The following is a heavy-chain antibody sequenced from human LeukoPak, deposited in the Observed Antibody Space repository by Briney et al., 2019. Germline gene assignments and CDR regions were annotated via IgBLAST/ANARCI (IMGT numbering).Heavy chain of an antibody. CDR1: GVSISSSSYY. Sequence: PSETLSLTCTVSGVSISSSSYYWGWIRQPPGKGLEWIGSIYYSRSTYSNTSLKSRVTISVDTSKNQFSLKLSSVTTADTAVYYCARVPTVTFFDYWGQGTLVTVSS. D-gene: IGHD4-17*01. CDR3: ARVPTVTFFDY. V-gene: IGHV4-39*01. CDR2: IYYSRST. J-gene: IGHJ4*02.